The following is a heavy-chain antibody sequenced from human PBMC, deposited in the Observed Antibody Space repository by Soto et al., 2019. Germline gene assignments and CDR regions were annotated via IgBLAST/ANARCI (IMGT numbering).Heavy chain of an antibody. V-gene: IGHV4-59*01. CDR3: ARAVLPATAPFDY. D-gene: IGHD2-2*01. CDR2: IYYSGST. J-gene: IGHJ4*02. CDR1: GGSFSGYY. Sequence: SEPLSHTCAVEGGSFSGYYWTRIRQPPGKGLEWIGYIYYSGSTNYNPSLKSRVTISVDTSKNQFSLKLSSVTAADTAVYYCARAVLPATAPFDYWGQGTLVTVSS.